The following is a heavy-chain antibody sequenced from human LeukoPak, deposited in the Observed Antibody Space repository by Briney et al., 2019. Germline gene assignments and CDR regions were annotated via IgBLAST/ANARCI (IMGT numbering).Heavy chain of an antibody. D-gene: IGHD3-22*01. Sequence: GTSLRLSCAAPGFTFSTYGMHWVRQAPGKGLEWVAVIWYEGSNKYYADSVKGRFTISRDNSENTLYLQMNSLRAEDTAVYYCARDPPHDSSGYFAFDIWGQGTMVTVSS. V-gene: IGHV3-33*01. J-gene: IGHJ3*02. CDR3: ARDPPHDSSGYFAFDI. CDR1: GFTFSTYG. CDR2: IWYEGSNK.